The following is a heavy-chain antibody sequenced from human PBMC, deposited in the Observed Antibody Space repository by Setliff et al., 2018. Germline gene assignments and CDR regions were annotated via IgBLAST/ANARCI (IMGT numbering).Heavy chain of an antibody. CDR2: INTDSGNT. CDR1: GYTFNFYG. Sequence: ASVKVSCKASGYTFNFYGMHWVRQAPGQRPEWMGWINTDSGNTRYSQKFQGRVTIARDTSASTAYMELSSLRSEDTAVYYCARDRYYNSWSGTSITAPHDAFDIWGQGTMVTVSS. V-gene: IGHV1-3*04. D-gene: IGHD3-3*01. J-gene: IGHJ3*02. CDR3: ARDRYYNSWSGTSITAPHDAFDI.